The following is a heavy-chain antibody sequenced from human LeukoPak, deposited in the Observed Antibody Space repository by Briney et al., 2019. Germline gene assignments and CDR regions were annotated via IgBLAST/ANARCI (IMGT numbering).Heavy chain of an antibody. CDR3: ARRKGALYSEFAFDM. CDR1: GFTFNTYE. V-gene: IGHV3-48*03. J-gene: IGHJ3*02. CDR2: ISSTGGTI. Sequence: PGGSLRLSCAASGFTFNTYEMSWVRQAPGKGPEWVSYISSTGGTIYYADSMRGRFIISRDNAKNSLYLQMNSLRAEDTAVYYCARRKGALYSEFAFDMWGQGTMVTVSS. D-gene: IGHD2-21*01.